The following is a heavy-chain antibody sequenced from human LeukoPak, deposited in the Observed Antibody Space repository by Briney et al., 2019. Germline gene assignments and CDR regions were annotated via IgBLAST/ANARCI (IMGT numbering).Heavy chain of an antibody. V-gene: IGHV3-74*01. CDR3: ARGSSAAGYLFDY. J-gene: IGHJ4*02. D-gene: IGHD6-13*01. CDR1: GCTFSSYW. Sequence: GGSLRLSCAASGCTFSSYWMHWVRQAPGKGLVWVSRINTDGSSTTYADSVKGRFTISRDNAKNTLYLQMNSLRAEDTAVYYCARGSSAAGYLFDYWGQGTLVTVSS. CDR2: INTDGSST.